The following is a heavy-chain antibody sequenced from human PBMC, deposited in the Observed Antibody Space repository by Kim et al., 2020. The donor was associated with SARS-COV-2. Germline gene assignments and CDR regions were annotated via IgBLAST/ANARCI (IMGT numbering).Heavy chain of an antibody. CDR3: ARCGMGLRYFDWSCDAFDI. V-gene: IGHV4-59*13. Sequence: SETLSLTCTVSGGSISSYYWSWIRQPPGKGLEWIGYIYYSGSTNYNPSLKSRVTISVDTSKNQFSLKLSSVTAADTAVYYCARCGMGLRYFDWSCDAFDIWGQGTMVTVSS. CDR2: IYYSGST. CDR1: GGSISSYY. D-gene: IGHD3-9*01. J-gene: IGHJ3*02.